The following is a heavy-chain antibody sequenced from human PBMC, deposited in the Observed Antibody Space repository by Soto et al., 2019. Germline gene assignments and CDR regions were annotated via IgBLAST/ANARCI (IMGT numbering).Heavy chain of an antibody. V-gene: IGHV3-33*01. CDR2: IYYDGSNR. Sequence: GGSLRLSCAASGFTFGTYAMHWVRQAPGKGPEWVAVIYYDGSNRYYGDAVKGRFTISRDNSKSTLYLQMSSLRAEDTAVYYCATEGPIVLMVYAIWGQGTMVTVS. CDR3: ATEGPIVLMVYAI. D-gene: IGHD2-8*01. J-gene: IGHJ3*02. CDR1: GFTFGTYA.